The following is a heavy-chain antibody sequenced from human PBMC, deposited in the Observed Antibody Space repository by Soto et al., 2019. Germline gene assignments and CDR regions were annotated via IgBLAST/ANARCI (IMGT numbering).Heavy chain of an antibody. Sequence: SETLSLTCAVSGYSISSGYYWGWIRQPPGEGLEWIGSIYHSGSTYYNPSLKSRVTISVDTSKNQFSLKLSSVTAADTAVYYCARAEEVWIFGVVTPYGMDVWGQGTTVTVSS. CDR3: ARAEEVWIFGVVTPYGMDV. J-gene: IGHJ6*02. D-gene: IGHD3-3*01. V-gene: IGHV4-38-2*01. CDR1: GYSISSGYY. CDR2: IYHSGST.